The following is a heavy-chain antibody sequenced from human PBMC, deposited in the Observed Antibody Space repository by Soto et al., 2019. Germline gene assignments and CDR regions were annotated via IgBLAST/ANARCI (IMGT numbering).Heavy chain of an antibody. CDR1: GFTFSSYA. J-gene: IGHJ4*02. V-gene: IGHV3-23*01. CDR3: AKDPLRWGVHPYYFDY. CDR2: ISGSGGST. D-gene: IGHD1-1*01. Sequence: AGGALRLSCAASGFTFSSYAMSWVRQAPGKGLEWVSAISGSGGSTYYADSVKGRFTISRDNSKNTLYLQMNSLRAEDTGVYYCAKDPLRWGVHPYYFDYWGQGTLVTVSS.